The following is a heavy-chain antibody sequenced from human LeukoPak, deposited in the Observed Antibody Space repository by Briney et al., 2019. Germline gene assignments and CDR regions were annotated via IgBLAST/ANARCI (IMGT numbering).Heavy chain of an antibody. CDR2: IYYSGST. J-gene: IGHJ2*01. V-gene: IGHV4-59*01. CDR1: GGSISSYY. CDR3: ARVESGYHYWYFDL. D-gene: IGHD3-3*01. Sequence: SETLSLTCTVSGGSISSYYWSWIRQPPGKGLEWIGYIYYSGSTNYNPSLRSRVTILVDTSKNQFSLKLSSVTAADTAVYYCARVESGYHYWYFDLWGRGTLVTVSS.